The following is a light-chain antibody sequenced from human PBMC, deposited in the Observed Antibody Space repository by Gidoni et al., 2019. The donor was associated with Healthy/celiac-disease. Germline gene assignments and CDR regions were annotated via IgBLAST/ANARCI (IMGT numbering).Light chain of an antibody. CDR2: KAS. CDR1: QSISSW. V-gene: IGKV1-5*03. Sequence: DIQMTQSPSTLSASVGDRVTITCRASQSISSWLAWYQQKPGKAPKLLIYKASSLESGVPSRFSGIGSGTEFTLTISSLQPDDFATYYCQQYNSYPGSTFGQGTKLEIK. J-gene: IGKJ2*02. CDR3: QQYNSYPGST.